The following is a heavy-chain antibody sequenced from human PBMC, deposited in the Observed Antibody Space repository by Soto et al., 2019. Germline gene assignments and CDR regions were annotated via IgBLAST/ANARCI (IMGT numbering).Heavy chain of an antibody. D-gene: IGHD6-19*01. CDR1: GFSFSSYC. V-gene: IGHV3-30*18. CDR3: AKGGGGYSSGWPFDY. CDR2: ISYDGSNK. J-gene: IGHJ4*02. Sequence: PGGSLRLSCAASGFSFSSYCMHWVRQAPGKGLEWVAVISYDGSNKYYADSVKGRFTISRDNSKNTLYLQMNSLRAEDTAVYYCAKGGGGYSSGWPFDYWGQGTLGTVS.